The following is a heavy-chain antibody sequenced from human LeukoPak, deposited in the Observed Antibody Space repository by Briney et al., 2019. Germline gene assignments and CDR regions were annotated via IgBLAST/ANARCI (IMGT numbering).Heavy chain of an antibody. J-gene: IGHJ4*02. CDR2: ISGSGGST. CDR1: GFTFSSYA. D-gene: IGHD1-1*01. V-gene: IGHV3-23*01. CDR3: ATSFVQLERRGREALDY. Sequence: GGSLRLSCAASGFTFSSYAMSWVRQAPGKGLEWVSAISGSGGSTYYADSVKGRFTISRDNSKNTLYLQMNSLRAEDTAVYYCATSFVQLERRGREALDYWGQGTLVTVSS.